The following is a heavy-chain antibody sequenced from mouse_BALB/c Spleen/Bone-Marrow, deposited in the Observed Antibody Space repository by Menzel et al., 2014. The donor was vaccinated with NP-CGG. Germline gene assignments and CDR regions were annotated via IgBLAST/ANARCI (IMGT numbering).Heavy chain of an antibody. CDR2: IRNKANGYTT. CDR3: AREKGRVFFDY. CDR1: GFTFTDYY. V-gene: IGHV7-3*02. Sequence: EVMLVESGGGLVQPGGSLRLSCATSGFTFTDYYMNWVRQPPGKALEWLGFIRNKANGYTTEYSASVKSRFTISRDNSQNILYLQMNTLRADDSATYYCAREKGRVFFDYWGQGTTLTVSS. J-gene: IGHJ2*01.